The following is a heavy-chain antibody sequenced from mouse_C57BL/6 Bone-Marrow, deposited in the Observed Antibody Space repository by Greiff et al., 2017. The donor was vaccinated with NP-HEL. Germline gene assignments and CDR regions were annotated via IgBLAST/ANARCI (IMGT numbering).Heavy chain of an antibody. V-gene: IGHV1-54*01. CDR3: AREGDGSSPYYFDY. CDR1: GYAFTNYL. CDR2: INPGSGGT. J-gene: IGHJ2*01. Sequence: QVQLQQSGAELVRPGTSVKVSCKASGYAFTNYLIEWVKQRPGQGLEWIGVINPGSGGTNYNEKFKGKATLTADKSSSTAYMQLSSLTSEDSAVYFCAREGDGSSPYYFDYWGQGTTLTVSS. D-gene: IGHD1-1*01.